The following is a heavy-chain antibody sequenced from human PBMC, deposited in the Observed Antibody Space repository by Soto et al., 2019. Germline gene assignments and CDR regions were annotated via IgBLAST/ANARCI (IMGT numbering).Heavy chain of an antibody. V-gene: IGHV4-39*01. J-gene: IGHJ5*02. CDR3: ARAYCGGDCYSDWFDP. D-gene: IGHD2-21*02. CDR1: GGSISSSGYY. Sequence: SETLSLTCTVSGGSISSSGYYWGWIRQPPGKGLEWIGTIYYSGSTYYNPSLKSRVTISVDTSKNQFSLKLSSVTAEDTAVYYCARAYCGGDCYSDWFDPWGQGTLVTVSS. CDR2: IYYSGST.